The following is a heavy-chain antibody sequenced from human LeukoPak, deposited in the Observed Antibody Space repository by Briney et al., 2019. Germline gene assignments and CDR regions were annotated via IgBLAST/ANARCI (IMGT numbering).Heavy chain of an antibody. CDR3: AKGGAYYGFIFDP. D-gene: IGHD3-3*01. CDR2: INGNGGAT. V-gene: IGHV3-23*01. CDR1: GFTFRSYA. J-gene: IGHJ5*02. Sequence: PAGGSLRLSCAASGFTFRSYAMSWVRQAPGKGLDWVSTINGNGGATYYADSVRGRFTISRDNSKNTLYLQMNSLRAEDTAVFYCAKGGAYYGFIFDPWGQGTLVTVSS.